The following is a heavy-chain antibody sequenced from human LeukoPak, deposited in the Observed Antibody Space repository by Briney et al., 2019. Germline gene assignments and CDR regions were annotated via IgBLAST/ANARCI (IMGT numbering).Heavy chain of an antibody. V-gene: IGHV3-11*06. CDR3: ARDYCSGGSCYSDY. J-gene: IGHJ4*02. CDR2: ISSSSSYT. D-gene: IGHD2-15*01. CDR1: GFTFSDYY. Sequence: KPGRSRRLSCAASGFTFSDYYMSWIRQAPGKGLEWVSYISSSSSYTNYADSVKGRFTISRDNAKNSLYLQMNSLRAEDTAVYYCARDYCSGGSCYSDYWGQGTLVTVSS.